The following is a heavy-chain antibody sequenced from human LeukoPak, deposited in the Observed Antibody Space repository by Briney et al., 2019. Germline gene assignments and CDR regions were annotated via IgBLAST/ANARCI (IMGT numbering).Heavy chain of an antibody. CDR1: GYSFTSYW. CDR3: YITMVRGVINANQKRFDP. D-gene: IGHD3-10*01. V-gene: IGHV5-51*01. CDR2: IYPGDSDT. J-gene: IGHJ5*02. Sequence: GESLKISCKGSGYSFTSYWIGWVRQMPGKGLEWMGIIYPGDSDTRYSPSFQGQVTISADKSISTAYLQWSSLKASDTAMYYCYITMVRGVINANQKRFDPWGQGTLVTVSS.